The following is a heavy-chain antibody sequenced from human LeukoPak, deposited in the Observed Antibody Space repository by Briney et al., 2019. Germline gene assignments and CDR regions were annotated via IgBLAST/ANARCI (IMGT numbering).Heavy chain of an antibody. CDR2: MYHSGST. J-gene: IGHJ5*02. V-gene: IGHV4-38-2*02. CDR3: ARDYGSSWRANWFDP. D-gene: IGHD6-6*01. Sequence: SETLSLSCTVSGYSISSGYHWGWVRQPPGKGLEWIGSMYHSGSTYYNPSLKSRVTISVDTSKNQFSLKLSSVTAADTAVYYCARDYGSSWRANWFDPWGQGTLVTVSS. CDR1: GYSISSGYH.